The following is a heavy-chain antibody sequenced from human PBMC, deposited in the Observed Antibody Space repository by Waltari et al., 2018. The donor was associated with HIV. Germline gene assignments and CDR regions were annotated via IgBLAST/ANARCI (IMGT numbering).Heavy chain of an antibody. CDR3: TTGWSQYPDF. CDR1: GFTFSNPW. J-gene: IGHJ4*02. D-gene: IGHD1-26*01. CDR2: IESRAEAGTT. Sequence: EVQLVESGGGLVKPGGSLRLSCVGSGFTFSNPWGNWVRQAPGKGLGRVGHIESRAEAGTTDFPAHVKGRFAISRDDSKNTVYLEMQSLKTEDTGVYYCTTGWSQYPDFWGQGTLVTVSS. V-gene: IGHV3-15*04.